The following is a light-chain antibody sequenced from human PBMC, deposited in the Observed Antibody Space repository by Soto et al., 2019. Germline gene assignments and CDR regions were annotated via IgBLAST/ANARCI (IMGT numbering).Light chain of an antibody. CDR3: CSYAGSRTFV. Sequence: QSVLTQPASVSGSPGQSITISCTGTSSDVGGYDLVSWYQQHPGKAPKLMIFEDTARPSGISNRFSGSKSGDTASLTISRLQAEDEAHYYCCSYAGSRTFVFGGGT. J-gene: IGLJ3*02. CDR1: SSDVGGYDL. V-gene: IGLV2-23*02. CDR2: EDT.